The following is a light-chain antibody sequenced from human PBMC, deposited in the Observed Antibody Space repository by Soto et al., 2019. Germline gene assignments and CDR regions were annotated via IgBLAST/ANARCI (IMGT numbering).Light chain of an antibody. CDR2: EGS. V-gene: IGLV2-23*01. CDR1: MRDVGAYNL. CDR3: CSYANSGSFV. Sequence: QSALTQPASVSGSAGQSITISCSGTMRDVGAYNLVSWYQQHPGTAPKLIIYEGSRRPSGISHRFSGSRSGNTASLTISGLRAEDEADYYCCSYANSGSFVFGTGTKVTVL. J-gene: IGLJ1*01.